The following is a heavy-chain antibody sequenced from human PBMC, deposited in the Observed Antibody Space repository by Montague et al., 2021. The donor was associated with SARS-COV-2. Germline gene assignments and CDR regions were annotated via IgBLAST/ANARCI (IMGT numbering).Heavy chain of an antibody. CDR1: GGSISSSSYY. CDR2: IYHSGST. D-gene: IGHD1-26*01. V-gene: IGHV4-39*01. CDR3: ARVKWELSVGNVFDI. J-gene: IGHJ3*02. Sequence: SETLSLTCTVSGGSISSSSYYWAWLRQPQGKGLEWIGSIYHSGSTFYNPSLKSRVSMSVDKPKNQFSLKLSPVTAADTAMYYCARVKWELSVGNVFDIWGQGTMVTVSS.